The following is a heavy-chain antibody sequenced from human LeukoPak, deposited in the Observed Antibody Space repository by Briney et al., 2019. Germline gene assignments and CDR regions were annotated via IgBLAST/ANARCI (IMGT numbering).Heavy chain of an antibody. J-gene: IGHJ4*02. CDR2: IWYDGSNK. D-gene: IGHD2-15*01. V-gene: IGHV3-33*06. CDR1: GFTFSSYW. Sequence: GGSLRLSCAASGFTFSSYWMSWVRQAPGKGLEWVAVIWYDGSNKYYADSVKGRFTISRDNSKNTLYLQMNSLRAEDTAVYYCAQDCSGGSCPFYWGQGTLVTVSS. CDR3: AQDCSGGSCPFY.